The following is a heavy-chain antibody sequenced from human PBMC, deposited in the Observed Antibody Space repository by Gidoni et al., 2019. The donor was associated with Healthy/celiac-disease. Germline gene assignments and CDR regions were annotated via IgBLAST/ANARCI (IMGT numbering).Heavy chain of an antibody. CDR1: GFTFSSYA. V-gene: IGHV3-30-3*01. D-gene: IGHD6-13*01. Sequence: QVQLVASGGGVVQPGRSLRLSCAASGFTFSSYAMHWVRQAPGKGLEWVAVISYDGSNKYYADSVKGRFTISRDNSKNTLYLQMNSLRAEDTAVYYCARDYPMGIAAAGTFDYWGQGTLVTVSS. J-gene: IGHJ4*02. CDR3: ARDYPMGIAAAGTFDY. CDR2: ISYDGSNK.